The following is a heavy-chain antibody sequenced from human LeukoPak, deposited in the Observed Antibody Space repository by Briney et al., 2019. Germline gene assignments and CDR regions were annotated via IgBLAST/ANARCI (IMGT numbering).Heavy chain of an antibody. Sequence: GGSLRLSCAASGFTFSDYYMSWIRQAPGKGLEWVSYISSSGSTIYYADSVKGRFTISRDNSKNTLYLQMNSLRAEDTAVYYCAKVAEYSSSYDAFDIWGQGTMVTVSS. CDR2: ISSSGSTI. J-gene: IGHJ3*02. V-gene: IGHV3-11*01. CDR1: GFTFSDYY. CDR3: AKVAEYSSSYDAFDI. D-gene: IGHD6-6*01.